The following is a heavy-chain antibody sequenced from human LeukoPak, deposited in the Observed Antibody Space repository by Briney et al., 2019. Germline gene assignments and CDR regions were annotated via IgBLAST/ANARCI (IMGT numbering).Heavy chain of an antibody. D-gene: IGHD2-2*01. J-gene: IGHJ6*02. Sequence: GGSLRLSCAASGFTFSSYWMSWVRQAPGKGLEWVANIKQDGSEKYYVDSVKGRFTISRDNAKNSLYLQMNSLRAEDTAVYYCARVAGYYCSSTSCPPYYYGMDVWGQGTTVTVSS. CDR2: IKQDGSEK. CDR1: GFTFSSYW. V-gene: IGHV3-7*01. CDR3: ARVAGYYCSSTSCPPYYYGMDV.